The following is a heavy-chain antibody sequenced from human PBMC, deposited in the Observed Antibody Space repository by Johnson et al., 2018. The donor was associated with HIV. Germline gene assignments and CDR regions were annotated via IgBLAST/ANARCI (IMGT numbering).Heavy chain of an antibody. D-gene: IGHD3/OR15-3a*01. Sequence: VQLVESGGGVVQPGRSLRLSCAASGFTFSSYAMHWVRQAPDKGLEWVAVISYDGSNKYYADSVKGRFTISRDNSKNTLYLQMNSLRAEDTAVYYCAKGFFELDDAFDIWGQGTMVTVSS. CDR3: AKGFFELDDAFDI. V-gene: IGHV3-30*04. J-gene: IGHJ3*02. CDR2: ISYDGSNK. CDR1: GFTFSSYA.